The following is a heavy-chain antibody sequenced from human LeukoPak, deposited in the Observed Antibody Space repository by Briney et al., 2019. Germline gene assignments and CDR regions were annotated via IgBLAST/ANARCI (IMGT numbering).Heavy chain of an antibody. V-gene: IGHV3-23*01. CDR2: ISGSGGST. Sequence: PGGSLRLSCAASGFTFSSYAMSWVRQAPGKGLEWVSAISGSGGSTYYADSVKGRFTISRDNSKNTLYLQMNSLRAEDTAVYYCAKDLSFAYGDYFGAFDIWGQGTMVTVSS. D-gene: IGHD4-17*01. CDR3: AKDLSFAYGDYFGAFDI. J-gene: IGHJ3*02. CDR1: GFTFSSYA.